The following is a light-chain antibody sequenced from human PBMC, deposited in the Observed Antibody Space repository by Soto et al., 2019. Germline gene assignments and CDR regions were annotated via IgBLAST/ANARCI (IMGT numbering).Light chain of an antibody. CDR3: AAWDDRLNGPI. V-gene: IGLV1-44*01. Sequence: QSALTQSSSASGTPGQRATISCSGSSSNIGSNAVYWYQQLPGTAPKLLIYNNNERPSGVPDRFSGSKSGTSASLAISGLQSDDEVDYDCAAWDDRLNGPIFGGGATLTVL. CDR1: SSNIGSNA. CDR2: NNN. J-gene: IGLJ2*01.